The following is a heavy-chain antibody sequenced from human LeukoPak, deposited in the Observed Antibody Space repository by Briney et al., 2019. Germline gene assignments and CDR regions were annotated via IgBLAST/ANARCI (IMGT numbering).Heavy chain of an antibody. J-gene: IGHJ4*02. Sequence: AGSLTLSCAASGFTSTSYGMHWVRPAPGKGLECVSAISRHGCRTYYADSVKGGFAISRDNSMNTLYLQVGSLRAEDLAVYYCATYYYDSGGFHCQQWGERTRVSVSS. CDR1: GFTSTSYG. V-gene: IGHV3-64*02. D-gene: IGHD3-22*01. CDR3: ATYYYDSGGFHCQQ. CDR2: ISRHGCRT.